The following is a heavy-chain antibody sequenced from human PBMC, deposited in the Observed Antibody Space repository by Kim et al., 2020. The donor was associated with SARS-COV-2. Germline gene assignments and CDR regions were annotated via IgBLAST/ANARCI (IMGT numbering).Heavy chain of an antibody. CDR1: GGTFSSYA. V-gene: IGHV1-69*13. CDR3: AGNFGESYGSYYYYGMDV. D-gene: IGHD5-18*01. CDR2: IIPIFGTA. J-gene: IGHJ6*02. Sequence: SVKVSCKASGGTFSSYAISWVRQAPGQGLEWMGGIIPIFGTANYAQKFQGRVTITADESTSTAYMELSSLRSEDTAVYYCAGNFGESYGSYYYYGMDVWGQGTTVTVSS.